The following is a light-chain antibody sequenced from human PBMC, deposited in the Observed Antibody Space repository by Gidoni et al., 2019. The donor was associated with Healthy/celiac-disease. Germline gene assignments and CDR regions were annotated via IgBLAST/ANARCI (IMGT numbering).Light chain of an antibody. J-gene: IGLJ1*01. CDR2: GTS. CDR3: QSYDSSLSCSV. CDR1: SSNIGAGYD. Sequence: SVLTQQPSVSGAPGQRVTISCTGGSSNIGAGYDVHWYQQLPGPAPKLLIYGTSNRPSGVPDRFSGSKSGPSASLAITGLQAEDEADYYCQSYDSSLSCSVFGTGTKVTVL. V-gene: IGLV1-40*01.